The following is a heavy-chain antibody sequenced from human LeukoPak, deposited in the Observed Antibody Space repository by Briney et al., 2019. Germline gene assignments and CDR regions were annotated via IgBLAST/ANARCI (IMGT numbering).Heavy chain of an antibody. J-gene: IGHJ5*02. Sequence: PSETLSLTCTVSGGSISSSSYYWGWIRQPPGKGLEWIGSIYYSGSTYYNPSLKSRVTISVDTSKNQFSLKLSSVTAADTAVYYSARDQGSSSTSPKWFDPWGQGTLVTVSS. CDR3: ARDQGSSSTSPKWFDP. V-gene: IGHV4-39*07. CDR2: IYYSGST. CDR1: GGSISSSSYY. D-gene: IGHD2-2*01.